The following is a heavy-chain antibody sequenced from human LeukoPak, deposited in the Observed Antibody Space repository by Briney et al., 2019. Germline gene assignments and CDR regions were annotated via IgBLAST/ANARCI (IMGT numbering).Heavy chain of an antibody. CDR1: GGSFSGYY. CDR3: ARDGGTSHLGPLSYRRYFDY. V-gene: IGHV4-34*01. CDR2: INHSGST. Sequence: KASETPSLTCAVYGGSFSGYYWSWIRQPPGKGLEWIGEINHSGSTNYNPSLKSRVTISVDTSKNQFSLKLSSVTAADTAVYYCARDGGTSHLGPLSYRRYFDYWGQGTLVTVSS. D-gene: IGHD1-14*01. J-gene: IGHJ4*02.